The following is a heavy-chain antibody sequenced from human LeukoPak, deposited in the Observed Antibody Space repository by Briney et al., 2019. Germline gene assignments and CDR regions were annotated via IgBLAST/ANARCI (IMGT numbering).Heavy chain of an antibody. Sequence: SETLSLTCTVSNGSISSYDSYWSRIRQPPGKGLDWIAYIYYGGSTDSTPSLKSRVTISVDTSKNQFSLRLTSVTAADTAVYYCARVSRGGSGSGALDLWAQGTMVTVSS. D-gene: IGHD3-10*01. CDR1: NGSISSYDSY. J-gene: IGHJ3*01. V-gene: IGHV4-30-4*01. CDR3: ARVSRGGSGSGALDL. CDR2: IYYGGST.